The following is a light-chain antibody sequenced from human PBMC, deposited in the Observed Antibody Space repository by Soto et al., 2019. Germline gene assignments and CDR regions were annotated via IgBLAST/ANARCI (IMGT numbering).Light chain of an antibody. Sequence: EVVMTQSPATLSVSPGERATLSCRASQSVSSNLAWYQQKPGQAPRLLIYDASNRATGIPARFSGSGSGTEFTLTISSLQSEDFAVYWCQQYDDWRTFGQGTKVDIK. V-gene: IGKV3-15*01. CDR1: QSVSSN. J-gene: IGKJ1*01. CDR2: DAS. CDR3: QQYDDWRT.